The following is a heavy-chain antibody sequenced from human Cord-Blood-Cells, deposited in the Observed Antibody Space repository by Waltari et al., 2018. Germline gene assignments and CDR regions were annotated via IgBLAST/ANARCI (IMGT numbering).Heavy chain of an antibody. Sequence: QLQLQESGPGLVKPSETLSLTCTVSGGSIRSSSYYWGWIRQPPGKGLEWIGSICCSGSTYYNPSLKSRVTISVDTSKNQFSLKLSSVTAADTAVYYCARGGAAAGTFDYWGQGTLVTVSS. CDR3: ARGGAAAGTFDY. D-gene: IGHD6-13*01. V-gene: IGHV4-39*01. J-gene: IGHJ4*02. CDR1: GGSIRSSSYY. CDR2: ICCSGST.